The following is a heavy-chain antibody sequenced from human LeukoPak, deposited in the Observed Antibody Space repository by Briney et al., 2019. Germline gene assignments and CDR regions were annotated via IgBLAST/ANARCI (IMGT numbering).Heavy chain of an antibody. D-gene: IGHD1-26*01. CDR1: GGSISSGGYY. J-gene: IGHJ6*02. Sequence: SETLSLTCTVSGGSISSGGYYWSWIRQHPGKGLEWIGYIYYSGSTYYNPSLKSRVTISVDTSKNQFSLKLSSVTAADTAVYYCARDQGVGGPDYYYYYGMDVWGQGTTVTVSS. CDR2: IYYSGST. V-gene: IGHV4-31*03. CDR3: ARDQGVGGPDYYYYYGMDV.